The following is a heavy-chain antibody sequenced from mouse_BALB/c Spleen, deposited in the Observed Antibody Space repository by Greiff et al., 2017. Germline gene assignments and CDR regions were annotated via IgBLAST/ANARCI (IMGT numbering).Heavy chain of an antibody. Sequence: VQRVESGPGLVAPSQSLSITCTVSGFSLTSYGVHWVRQPPGKGLEWLGVIWAGGSTNYNSALMSRLSISKDNSKSQVFLKMNSLQTDDTAMYYCARVYYYGSSYPYYYAMDYWGQGTSVTVSS. J-gene: IGHJ4*01. CDR1: GFSLTSYG. CDR3: ARVYYYGSSYPYYYAMDY. CDR2: IWAGGST. V-gene: IGHV2-9*02. D-gene: IGHD1-1*01.